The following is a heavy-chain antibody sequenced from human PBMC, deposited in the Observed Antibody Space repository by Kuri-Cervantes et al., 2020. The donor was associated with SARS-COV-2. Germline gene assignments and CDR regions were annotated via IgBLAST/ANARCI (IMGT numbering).Heavy chain of an antibody. Sequence: SLRPSWRVAGHRSITYWINWDRQVPGKVREWVGWIDPRDSYVKYSPSHQGHISISAYQSISTAYLQCSSLEASDTAVYFCARRVAESIRDDVFDIWGQGTMVTVSS. CDR1: GHRSITYW. V-gene: IGHV5-10-1*01. J-gene: IGHJ3*02. D-gene: IGHD6-19*01. CDR2: IDPRDSYV. CDR3: ARRVAESIRDDVFDI.